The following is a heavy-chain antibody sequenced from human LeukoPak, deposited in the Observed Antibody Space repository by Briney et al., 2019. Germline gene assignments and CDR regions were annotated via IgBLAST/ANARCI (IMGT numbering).Heavy chain of an antibody. J-gene: IGHJ4*02. Sequence: ASVKVSCKAAGYTFTSYYMHWVRHAPGQGLEWMGIINPSGGATSYAQKFQGRVTMTRDTSTSTVYMELSSLRSEDTAVYYCARERWISVACRDYFGYWGPGTLVTVSS. CDR3: ARERWISVACRDYFGY. CDR1: GYTFTSYY. V-gene: IGHV1-46*01. CDR2: INPSGGAT. D-gene: IGHD6-19*01.